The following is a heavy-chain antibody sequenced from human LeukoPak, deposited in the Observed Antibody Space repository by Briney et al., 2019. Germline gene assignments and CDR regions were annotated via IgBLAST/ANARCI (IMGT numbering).Heavy chain of an antibody. Sequence: SETLSLTCTVSGGSISSSDYYWGWIRQPPGKGLEWIGSVYYSGNTHYNPSLKSRVTISVDTSKNQFSLKLSSVTAADTAVYYCARANYGDFEYYFDYWGQGTLVTVSS. D-gene: IGHD4-17*01. CDR2: VYYSGNT. J-gene: IGHJ4*02. V-gene: IGHV4-39*07. CDR3: ARANYGDFEYYFDY. CDR1: GGSISSSDYY.